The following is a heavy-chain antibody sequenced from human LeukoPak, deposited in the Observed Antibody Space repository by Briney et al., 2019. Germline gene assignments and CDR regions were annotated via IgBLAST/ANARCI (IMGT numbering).Heavy chain of an antibody. CDR2: ISSSSSYI. J-gene: IGHJ4*02. D-gene: IGHD2-2*01. CDR1: GFTFSSYS. CDR3: ARVHCSSTSCYVDY. Sequence: GGSLRLSCAASGFTFSSYSMNWVRQAPGKGLEWVSSISSSSSYIYYADSVKGRFTISRDNAKNSLYLQMNSLRAEDTAVYYCARVHCSSTSCYVDYWGQGTLVTVSS. V-gene: IGHV3-21*01.